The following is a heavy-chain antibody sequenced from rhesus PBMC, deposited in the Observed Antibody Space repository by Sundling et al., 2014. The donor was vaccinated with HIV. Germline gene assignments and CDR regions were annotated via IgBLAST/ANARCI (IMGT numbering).Heavy chain of an antibody. D-gene: IGHD3-22*01. CDR2: MYGNSATS. Sequence: QVQLQESGPGLVKSSETLSLTCAVSGGSIRSSNWWSWIRQPPGKGLEWIGFMYGNSATSYSNPSLKNRVTISKDTSKNQFSLHLNSVAAADTAVYFCARESTGVIINWGQGVLVTVSS. CDR1: GGSIRSSNW. V-gene: IGHV4-65*02. CDR3: ARESTGVIIN. J-gene: IGHJ4*01.